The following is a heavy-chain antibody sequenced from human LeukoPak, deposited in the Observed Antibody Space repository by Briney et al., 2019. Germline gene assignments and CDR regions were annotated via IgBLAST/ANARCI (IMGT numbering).Heavy chain of an antibody. CDR2: IYSGGST. CDR3: ARDGGYSYGFGPWQPLFLFDY. Sequence: GGSLRLSCAASGFTVSSNCMSWVRQAPGKGLEWVSVIYSGGSTYYADSVKGRFTISRDNSKNTLYLQMNSLRVGDTAVYYCARDGGYSYGFGPWQPLFLFDYWGQGTLVTVSS. D-gene: IGHD5-18*01. CDR1: GFTVSSNC. J-gene: IGHJ4*02. V-gene: IGHV3-66*01.